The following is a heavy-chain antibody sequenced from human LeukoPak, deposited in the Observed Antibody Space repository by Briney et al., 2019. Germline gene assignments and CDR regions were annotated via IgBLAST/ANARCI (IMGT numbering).Heavy chain of an antibody. CDR1: GAFISSYY. Sequence: NPSETLSPTCTVSGAFISSYYLSWIRQPPGEGLEWIGYIYYTGSPNYNPSLRSRVTISVGRSSNQFSLKLNSVTAADTAMYYCARDQNSYGPTGVFNIWGQGTMVTVSS. J-gene: IGHJ3*02. CDR3: ARDQNSYGPTGVFNI. D-gene: IGHD3-10*01. V-gene: IGHV4-59*13. CDR2: IYYTGSP.